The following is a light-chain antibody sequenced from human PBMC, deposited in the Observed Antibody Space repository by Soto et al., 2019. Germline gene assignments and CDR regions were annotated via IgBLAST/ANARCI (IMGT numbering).Light chain of an antibody. J-gene: IGLJ3*02. CDR3: TSYVGNDIWV. V-gene: IGLV2-8*01. Sequence: QSALTQPPSASGSPGQSVTISCTGTSSDVGAYKFVSWYQQYPGKAPKLMIYEVTKRPSGFPDRFSGSKSGNTASLPVSGLQAEDEADYYCTSYVGNDIWVFGGGTKVTVL. CDR2: EVT. CDR1: SSDVGAYKF.